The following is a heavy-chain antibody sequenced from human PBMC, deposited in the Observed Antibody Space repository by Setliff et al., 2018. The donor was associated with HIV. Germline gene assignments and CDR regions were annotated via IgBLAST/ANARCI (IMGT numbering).Heavy chain of an antibody. D-gene: IGHD6-13*01. CDR3: ARDHGIAASVHDAFDL. V-gene: IGHV3-33*01. Sequence: GGSLRLSCAASGLTFSSYGMHWVRQAPGKGLEWVAVIWYDGSNKYYADSVKGRFTISRDNSKNMLYLQMSSLRAEDTAVYYCARDHGIAASVHDAFDLWGQGTMVTVSS. J-gene: IGHJ3*01. CDR1: GLTFSSYG. CDR2: IWYDGSNK.